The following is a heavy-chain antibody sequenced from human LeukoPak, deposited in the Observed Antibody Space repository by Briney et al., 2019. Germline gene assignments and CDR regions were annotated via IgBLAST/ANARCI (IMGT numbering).Heavy chain of an antibody. Sequence: PGGCLRLSCAASGFTFSSYSMNGVRQAPAKGLEWVSSISSSSSYIYYADSVKGRFTISRDNAKNSLYLQMNSLRADDTAVYYCARDRMITIFGVVTLDAFDIWGQETMVTVSS. D-gene: IGHD3-3*01. CDR2: ISSSSSYI. V-gene: IGHV3-21*01. J-gene: IGHJ3*02. CDR3: ARDRMITIFGVVTLDAFDI. CDR1: GFTFSSYS.